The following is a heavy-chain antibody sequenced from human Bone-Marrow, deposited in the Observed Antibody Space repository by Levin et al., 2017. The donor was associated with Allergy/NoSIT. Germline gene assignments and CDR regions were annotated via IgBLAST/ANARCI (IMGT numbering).Heavy chain of an antibody. D-gene: IGHD3-10*01. CDR1: GGSISGSSFF. CDR3: SRDYFGSGSR. V-gene: IGHV4-61*02. J-gene: IGHJ4*02. CDR2: IYTSGTT. Sequence: LRLSCTVSGGSISGSSFFWSWIRQSAGKGLEWIGRIYTSGTTNFNPSLKSRVNISIDTSKNLFSLDLTSVTAADTAVYYCSRDYFGSGSRWGQGILVTVSS.